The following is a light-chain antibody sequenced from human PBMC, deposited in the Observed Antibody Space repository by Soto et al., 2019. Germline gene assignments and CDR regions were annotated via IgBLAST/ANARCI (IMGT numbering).Light chain of an antibody. J-gene: IGLJ2*01. CDR1: SSDVGTYNY. CDR3: TSYTSTSAVI. CDR2: EVT. V-gene: IGLV2-14*01. Sequence: QSVLTQPASVSGSPGQSITISCTGTSSDVGTYNYVSWYQQYPGKAPQLMIYEVTNRPSGVSDRFSGSKSGNTASLTISGLQAEDEADYYCTSYTSTSAVIFGGGTKLTVL.